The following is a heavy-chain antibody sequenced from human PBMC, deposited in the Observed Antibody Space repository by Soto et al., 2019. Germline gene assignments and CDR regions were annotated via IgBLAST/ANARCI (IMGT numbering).Heavy chain of an antibody. Sequence: QVQLVQSGAEVKKPGASVKVSCKASGYSLTSYGISWVRQAPGQGLEWMGWISGYNGNTNYQQKFQGRVTMTTDTSTKTAYMELRSLRPDDTAVYYCARVAEWIKSRPDLFDSWGQGTLVTVSS. CDR1: GYSLTSYG. CDR2: ISGYNGNT. CDR3: ARVAEWIKSRPDLFDS. D-gene: IGHD2-2*03. V-gene: IGHV1-18*01. J-gene: IGHJ5*01.